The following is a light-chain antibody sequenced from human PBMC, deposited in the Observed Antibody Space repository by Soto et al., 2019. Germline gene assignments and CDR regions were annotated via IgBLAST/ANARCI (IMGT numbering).Light chain of an antibody. Sequence: QSVLTQPASVSGSPGQSISISCTGTSSDVGGYNYVSWYQQHPGKAPKLMIYDDSNRPSGVSNRFSGSKSGNTASLTISGLQAEDEADYYCSSYTSSSTLHVFGTGTKLTVL. CDR3: SSYTSSSTLHV. V-gene: IGLV2-14*01. CDR2: DDS. CDR1: SSDVGGYNY. J-gene: IGLJ1*01.